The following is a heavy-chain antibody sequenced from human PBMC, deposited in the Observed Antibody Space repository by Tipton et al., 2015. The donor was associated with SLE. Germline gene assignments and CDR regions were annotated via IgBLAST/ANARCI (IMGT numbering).Heavy chain of an antibody. CDR3: ARGIWLIDY. Sequence: TLSLTCTVSGGSISSHYWSWIRQPPGKGLEWIGYIYYSGSTNYNPSLKSRVTISVDTSKNQFSLKLSSVTAADTAVYYCARGIWLIDYWGQGTLVTVSS. CDR1: GGSISSHY. V-gene: IGHV4-59*11. CDR2: IYYSGST. J-gene: IGHJ4*02. D-gene: IGHD3-16*01.